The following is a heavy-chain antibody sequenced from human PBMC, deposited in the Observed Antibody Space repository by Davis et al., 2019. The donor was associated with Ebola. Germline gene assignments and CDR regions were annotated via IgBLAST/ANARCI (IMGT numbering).Heavy chain of an antibody. CDR3: ASGSTTYYYYGMDV. V-gene: IGHV3-21*01. CDR2: ISSSSSYI. CDR1: GFTFSSYS. Sequence: PGGSLRLSCAASGFTFSSYSMNWVRQAPGKGLEWVSSISSSSSYIYYADSVKGRFTISRDNAKNSLYLQMNSLRAEDTAVYYCASGSTTYYYYGMDVWGQGTTVTVSS. J-gene: IGHJ6*02. D-gene: IGHD1-26*01.